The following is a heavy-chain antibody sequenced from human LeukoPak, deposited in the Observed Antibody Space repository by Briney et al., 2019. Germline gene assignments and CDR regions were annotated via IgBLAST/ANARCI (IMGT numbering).Heavy chain of an antibody. D-gene: IGHD3-3*01. Sequence: SGGSLRLSCAASGFTFNSSQMNWVRQAPGKGLEWVSYISTGGRTTYYADSVKGRFTISRDNAKNSLYLQMNSLRAEDTAVYYCARAFGVGTTPGVCRWGQGTLVTVSS. CDR3: ARAFGVGTTPGVCR. V-gene: IGHV3-48*03. CDR2: ISTGGRTT. CDR1: GFTFNSSQ. J-gene: IGHJ4*02.